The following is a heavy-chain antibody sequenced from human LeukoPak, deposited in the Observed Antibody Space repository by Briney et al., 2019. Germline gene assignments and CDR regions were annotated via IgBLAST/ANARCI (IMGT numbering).Heavy chain of an antibody. CDR1: GGSISSGGYY. CDR3: ARVILTGYYRHDAFDL. CDR2: IYHSGST. D-gene: IGHD3-9*01. J-gene: IGHJ3*01. V-gene: IGHV4-30-2*05. Sequence: TSETLSLTCTVSGGSISSGGYYWSWIRQPPGKGLEWIWYIYHSGSTYYNPSLKSRVTMSVDTSKNQFSLRLSSVTAADTAIYYCARVILTGYYRHDAFDLWGQGTMVTVSS.